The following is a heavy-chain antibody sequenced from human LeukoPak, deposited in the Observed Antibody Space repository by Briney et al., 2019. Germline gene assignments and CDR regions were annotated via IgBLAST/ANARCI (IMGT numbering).Heavy chain of an antibody. CDR3: ARMVDSSSRYYFDD. J-gene: IGHJ4*02. CDR2: INPDSGGT. V-gene: IGHV1-2*02. D-gene: IGHD6-13*01. CDR1: GYTFTGYY. Sequence: GASVKVSCKASGYTFTGYYMHWVRQAPGQGLVWMGWINPDSGGTAYAQKFQGRVTMTRDPSISTAYMELSRLRSDDTAVYYCARMVDSSSRYYFDDWGQGTLVTVSS.